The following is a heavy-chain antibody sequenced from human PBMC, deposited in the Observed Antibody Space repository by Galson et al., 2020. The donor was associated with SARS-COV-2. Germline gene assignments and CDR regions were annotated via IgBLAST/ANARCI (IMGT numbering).Heavy chain of an antibody. CDR3: ARSEYSNWGSWDS. V-gene: IGHV4-34*01. CDR1: GASFSGYY. J-gene: IGHJ4*02. D-gene: IGHD7-27*01. CDR2: IHHSGGA. Sequence: SQASETLSLTCAVHGASFSGYYWGWIRQPPGKGLEWIGEIHHSGGANYNPSLKSRVTISVDTSKNQFSLELSSVTAADTAVYYCARSEYSNWGSWDSWGQGALVTVSS.